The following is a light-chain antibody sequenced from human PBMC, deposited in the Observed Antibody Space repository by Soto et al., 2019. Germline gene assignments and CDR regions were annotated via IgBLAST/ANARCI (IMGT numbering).Light chain of an antibody. Sequence: QSALTQPASVSGSPGQSITISCTGTSSDVGSYNLVSWYQQHPGKPPKLMIYEGNKRPSGVSNRFSGSKSANTASLTISGLQTEDEADYYCCSYAGTNTFVFGTGTKLTVL. CDR3: CSYAGTNTFV. J-gene: IGLJ1*01. CDR2: EGN. CDR1: SSDVGSYNL. V-gene: IGLV2-23*01.